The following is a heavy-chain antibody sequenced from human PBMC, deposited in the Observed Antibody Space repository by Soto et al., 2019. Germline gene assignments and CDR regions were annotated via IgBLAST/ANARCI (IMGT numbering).Heavy chain of an antibody. CDR3: ARGDRGAFDL. CDR2: IHNDGSRT. CDR1: GFTFSYFW. V-gene: IGHV3-74*03. Sequence: EVQLVESGGVLVQPGDSLRLSCAASGFTFSYFWMHWVRQSPGKGLLWISHIHNDGSRTTYADSVKGRFTISRDNARNMVYLQMNSLRDEDTAVYYCARGDRGAFDLWGQGTAVTVSS. D-gene: IGHD1-26*01. J-gene: IGHJ3*01.